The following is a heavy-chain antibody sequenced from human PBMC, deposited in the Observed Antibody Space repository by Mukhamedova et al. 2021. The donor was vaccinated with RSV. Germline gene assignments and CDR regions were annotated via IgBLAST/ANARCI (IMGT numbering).Heavy chain of an antibody. CDR3: ARLPMVVAAQDAFDI. D-gene: IGHD2-15*01. V-gene: IGHV3-21*01. J-gene: IGHJ3*02. Sequence: YADSVKGRFTISRDNAKNSLYLQMNSLRAEDTAVYYCARLPMVVAAQDAFDIWGQGTMVTVSS.